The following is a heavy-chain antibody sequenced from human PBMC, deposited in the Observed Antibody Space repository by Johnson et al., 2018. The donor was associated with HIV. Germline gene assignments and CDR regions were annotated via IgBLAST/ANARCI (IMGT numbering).Heavy chain of an antibody. Sequence: EVQLVESGGGLVQPGGSLRLSCAASAFTVSDNYLSWVRQAPGKGLEWVSVIYTGGSTYYADSVRGRFTVSRDNSKNTLSLQMNSLTTEDTAIYYCVRGSLTDDSFADWGQGTMVLVSS. CDR3: VRGSLTDDSFAD. D-gene: IGHD2-8*01. CDR1: AFTVSDNY. V-gene: IGHV3-66*02. J-gene: IGHJ3*01. CDR2: IYTGGST.